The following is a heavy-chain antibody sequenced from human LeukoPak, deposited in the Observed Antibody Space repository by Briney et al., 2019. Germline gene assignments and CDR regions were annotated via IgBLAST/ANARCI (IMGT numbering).Heavy chain of an antibody. D-gene: IGHD3-10*01. CDR3: ASSMVRGVPLFDY. J-gene: IGHJ4*02. V-gene: IGHV4-59*08. CDR2: IYYSGST. CDR1: GGSISSYY. Sequence: TSETLSLTCTVSGGSISSYYWSWIRQPPGKGLEWIGYIYYSGSTNYNPSLKSRVTISVDTSKNQFSLKLSSVTAADTAVYYCASSMVRGVPLFDYWGQGTLVTVSS.